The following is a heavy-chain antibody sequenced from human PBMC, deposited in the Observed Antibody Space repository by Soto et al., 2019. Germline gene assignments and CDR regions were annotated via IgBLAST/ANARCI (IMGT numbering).Heavy chain of an antibody. V-gene: IGHV5-51*01. CDR2: SYPGDSDT. CDR3: ARRLYGYKAAAGWSFDY. J-gene: IGHJ4*02. Sequence: EVQLVQSGAEVKKRGLSLTSSCKGSGDSGTSYWIGWVRQMPGKGLEWMGISYPGDSDTRYSPCLQGQVTISADKSHSAASLQWSSLKASDTVMYYCARRLYGYKAAAGWSFDYWGQGTLVTVSS. D-gene: IGHD6-13*01. CDR1: GDSGTSYW.